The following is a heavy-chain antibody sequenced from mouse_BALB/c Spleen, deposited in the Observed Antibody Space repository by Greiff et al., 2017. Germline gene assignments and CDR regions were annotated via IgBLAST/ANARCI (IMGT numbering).Heavy chain of an antibody. CDR2: ISYSGST. Sequence: EVKLVESGPGLVKPSQSLSLTCTVTGYSITSDYAWNWIRQFPGNKLEWMGYISYSGSTSYNPSLKSRISITRDTSKNQFFLQLNSVTTEDTATYYCARSRDYDYFDYWGQGTTLTVSS. CDR1: GYSITSDYA. D-gene: IGHD2-4*01. V-gene: IGHV3-2*02. J-gene: IGHJ2*01. CDR3: ARSRDYDYFDY.